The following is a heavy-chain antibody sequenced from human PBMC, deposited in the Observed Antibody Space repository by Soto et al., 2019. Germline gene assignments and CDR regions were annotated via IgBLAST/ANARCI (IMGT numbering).Heavy chain of an antibody. Sequence: GGSLRLSCAASGFTFSGSAMRWVRQASGKGLEWVGRIRSKANSYATAYAASVKGRFTISRDDSKNTAYLQMNSLKTEDTAVYYCTRLPDTYYYDSTKRAFDIWGQGTMVTVSS. V-gene: IGHV3-73*01. CDR2: IRSKANSYAT. CDR1: GFTFSGSA. J-gene: IGHJ3*02. D-gene: IGHD3-22*01. CDR3: TRLPDTYYYDSTKRAFDI.